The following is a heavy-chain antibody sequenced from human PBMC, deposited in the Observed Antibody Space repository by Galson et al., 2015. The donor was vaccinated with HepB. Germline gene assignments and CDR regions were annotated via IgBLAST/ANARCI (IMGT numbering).Heavy chain of an antibody. J-gene: IGHJ4*02. V-gene: IGHV1-2*02. Sequence: SVKVSCKASGYTFTGYYMHWVRQAPGQGLEWMGWINPNSGGTNYAQKFQGRVTITRDTSASTAYMELSSLRSEDTAVYYCARDGFITMVRGVTHPLRYWGQGTLVTVSS. CDR2: INPNSGGT. D-gene: IGHD3-10*01. CDR1: GYTFTGYY. CDR3: ARDGFITMVRGVTHPLRY.